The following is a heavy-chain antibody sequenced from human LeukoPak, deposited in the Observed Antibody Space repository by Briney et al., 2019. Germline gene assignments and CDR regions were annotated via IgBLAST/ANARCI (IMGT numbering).Heavy chain of an antibody. D-gene: IGHD3-16*01. Sequence: ASETLSLTCTVSGGSISSGGYYWSWIRQHPGKGLEWIGYIYYSGSTYYNPSLKSRVTISVDTSKNQFSLKLSSVTAADTAVYYCARVSYVVWWFDPWGQGTLVTVSS. J-gene: IGHJ5*02. V-gene: IGHV4-31*03. CDR2: IYYSGST. CDR3: ARVSYVVWWFDP. CDR1: GGSISSGGYY.